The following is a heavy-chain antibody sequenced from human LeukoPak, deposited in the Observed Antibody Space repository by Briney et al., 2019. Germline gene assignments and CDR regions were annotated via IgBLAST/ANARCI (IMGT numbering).Heavy chain of an antibody. D-gene: IGHD2-15*01. CDR3: TRILGYCSGGSCPPAHY. J-gene: IGHJ4*02. CDR1: GFTFGDYA. CDR2: IRSKAYGGTT. Sequence: PGGSLRLSCTASGFTFGDYAMSWVRQAPGKGLEWVGFIRSKAYGGTTEYAASVKGRFTISRDDSKSIAYLQMYSLKTEDTAVYYCTRILGYCSGGSCPPAHYWGQGTLVTVSS. V-gene: IGHV3-49*04.